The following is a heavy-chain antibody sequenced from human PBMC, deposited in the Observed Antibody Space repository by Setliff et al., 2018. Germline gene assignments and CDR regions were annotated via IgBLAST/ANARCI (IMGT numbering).Heavy chain of an antibody. D-gene: IGHD3-16*02. CDR2: ISTYNGDT. Sequence: ASVKVSCKTSGYTFSTYGINWVRQAPGQGLEWMGWISTYNGDTNYAHSLQGRLTMTADTSTTTAYMELRSLRSDDTAVYYCARDPLYRENLSRVFDFWGQGTMVTVSS. CDR1: GYTFSTYG. J-gene: IGHJ3*01. V-gene: IGHV1-18*01. CDR3: ARDPLYRENLSRVFDF.